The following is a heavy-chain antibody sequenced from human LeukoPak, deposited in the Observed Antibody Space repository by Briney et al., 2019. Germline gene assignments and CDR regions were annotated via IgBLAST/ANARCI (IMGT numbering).Heavy chain of an antibody. V-gene: IGHV4-34*01. CDR3: ARSGSGSLNWFDP. CDR1: GGSFSGYY. CDR2: INHSGST. Sequence: SETLSLTCAVYGGSFSGYYWSWIRQPPGKRLEWIGEINHSGSTNYNPSLKSRVTISVDTSKNQFSLKLSSVTAADTAVYYCARSGSGSLNWFDPWGQGTLVTVSS. J-gene: IGHJ5*02. D-gene: IGHD3-10*01.